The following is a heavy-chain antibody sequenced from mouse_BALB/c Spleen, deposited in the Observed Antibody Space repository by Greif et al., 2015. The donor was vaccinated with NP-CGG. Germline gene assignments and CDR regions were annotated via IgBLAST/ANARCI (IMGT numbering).Heavy chain of an antibody. CDR1: GFTFSSFG. V-gene: IGHV5-17*02. Sequence: EVKLMESGGGLVQPGGSRKLSCAASGFTFSSFGMHWVRQAPEKGLEWVAYISSGSSTIYYADTVKGRFTISRDNPKNTLFLQMTSLRSEDTAMYYCAKLVLGHLDYWGQGTTLTVSS. J-gene: IGHJ2*01. CDR3: AKLVLGHLDY. D-gene: IGHD4-1*01. CDR2: ISSGSSTI.